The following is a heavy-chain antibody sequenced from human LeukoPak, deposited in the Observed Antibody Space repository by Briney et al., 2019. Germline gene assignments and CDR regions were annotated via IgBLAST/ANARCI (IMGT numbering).Heavy chain of an antibody. CDR1: LHTFSSYA. V-gene: IGHV3-73*01. J-gene: IGHJ3*02. Sequence: PGGSLRLLCAFSLHTFSSYAMSCVRQASAKGREGVGRIRSKANSYATAYAASVKGRFTISRDDSKNTAYLQMNSLKTEDTAVYYCTRPVVTDTFDIWGQGTMVTVSS. D-gene: IGHD2-21*02. CDR2: IRSKANSYAT. CDR3: TRPVVTDTFDI.